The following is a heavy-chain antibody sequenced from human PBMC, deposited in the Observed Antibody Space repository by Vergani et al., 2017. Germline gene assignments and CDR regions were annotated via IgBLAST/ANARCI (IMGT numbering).Heavy chain of an antibody. CDR2: IYYSGST. J-gene: IGHJ5*02. CDR1: GGSISSSSYY. V-gene: IGHV4-39*01. CDR3: ATQRYSSSQHAQPSFDP. Sequence: QLQLQESGPGLVKPSETLSLTCTVSGGSISSSSYYWGWIRQPPGKGLEWIGSIYYSGSTYYNPSLKSRVTISVDTSKNQFSLKLSSVTAADTAVYYCATQRYSSSQHAQPSFDPWGQGTLVTVSS. D-gene: IGHD6-13*01.